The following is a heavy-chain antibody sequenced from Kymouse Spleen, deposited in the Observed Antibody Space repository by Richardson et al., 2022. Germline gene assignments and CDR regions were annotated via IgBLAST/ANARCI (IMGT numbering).Heavy chain of an antibody. V-gene: IGHV4-39*01. CDR2: IYYSGST. D-gene: IGHD1-7*01. CDR3: ARHRGITGTTDYGMDV. CDR1: GGSISSSSYY. J-gene: IGHJ6*02. Sequence: QLQLQESGPGLVKPSETLSLTCTVSGGSISSSSYYWGWIRQPPGKGLEWIGSIYYSGSTYYNPSLKSRVTISVDTSKNQFSLKLSSVTAADTAVYYCARHRGITGTTDYGMDVWGQGTTVTVSS.